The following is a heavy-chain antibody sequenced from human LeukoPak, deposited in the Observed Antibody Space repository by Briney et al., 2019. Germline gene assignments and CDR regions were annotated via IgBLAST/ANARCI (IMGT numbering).Heavy chain of an antibody. V-gene: IGHV3-53*01. J-gene: IGHJ4*02. D-gene: IGHD6-13*01. CDR1: GFSVSSNY. CDR2: IYSGVST. Sequence: GGSLRLSCAASGFSVSSNYMNWVRQAPGKGLEWVSVIYSGVSTYYADSVRGRFTISRDNSKNTLYLQMNSLRAEDTAVYYCAKDGPNYSSSWYYFDYWGQGTLVTVSS. CDR3: AKDGPNYSSSWYYFDY.